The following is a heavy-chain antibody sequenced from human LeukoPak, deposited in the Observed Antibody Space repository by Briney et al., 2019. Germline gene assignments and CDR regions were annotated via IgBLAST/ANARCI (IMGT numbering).Heavy chain of an antibody. CDR1: GFTFVGNA. Sequence: GGSLRLSCAASGFTFVGNAVTWVRQAPGKGLEWVSTISSSGDTYYADSVKGRFTISRDDSKSSLSLQMNSLRAEDTALYYCAKKYYYGSGSYIFYFDYWGQGTPVTVSS. CDR2: ISSSGDT. V-gene: IGHV3-23*01. J-gene: IGHJ4*02. D-gene: IGHD3-10*01. CDR3: AKKYYYGSGSYIFYFDY.